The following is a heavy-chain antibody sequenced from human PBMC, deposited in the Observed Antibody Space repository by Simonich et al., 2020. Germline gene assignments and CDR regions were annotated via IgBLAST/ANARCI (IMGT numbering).Heavy chain of an antibody. CDR2: IKQDGSEK. CDR1: GFTFSSYW. Sequence: EVQLVESGGGLVQPGGSLRLSCAASGFTFSSYWMSWVRQAPGKGLEWVANIKQDGSEKYYVDSVKGRFPISRDNAKNSLYLQMNSLRAEDTAVYYCARDGLGTAYYYYMDVWGKGTTVTVSS. D-gene: IGHD7-27*01. J-gene: IGHJ6*03. CDR3: ARDGLGTAYYYYMDV. V-gene: IGHV3-7*01.